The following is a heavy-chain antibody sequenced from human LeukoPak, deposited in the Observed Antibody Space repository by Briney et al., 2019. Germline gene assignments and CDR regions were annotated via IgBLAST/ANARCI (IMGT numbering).Heavy chain of an antibody. Sequence: GGSLRLSCAASGFTFSNAWMTWVRQAPGKGLEWVGRIYRNADGGTTDYAAPVKGRFTISRDDSKTTLYLQMNSLKTEDTAVYYCTTDSYCSTTTCYASSNYYYGLDAWGQGTSVTVSS. V-gene: IGHV3-15*05. CDR3: TTDSYCSTTTCYASSNYYYGLDA. J-gene: IGHJ6*02. D-gene: IGHD2-2*01. CDR2: IYRNADGGTT. CDR1: GFTFSNAW.